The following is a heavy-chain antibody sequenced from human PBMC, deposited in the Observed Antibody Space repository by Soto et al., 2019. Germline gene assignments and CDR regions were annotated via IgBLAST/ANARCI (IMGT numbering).Heavy chain of an antibody. CDR2: ISSSGSII. Sequence: GGSLRLSCAASGFTFSSYEMNWVRQAPGKGLEWVSYISSSGSIINYADSVKGRFTISRDNAKNSLYLQMNSLRAEDMAVYYCARDAVGKFDYWGQGTLVTVSS. CDR3: ARDAVGKFDY. CDR1: GFTFSSYE. V-gene: IGHV3-48*03. J-gene: IGHJ4*02. D-gene: IGHD2-15*01.